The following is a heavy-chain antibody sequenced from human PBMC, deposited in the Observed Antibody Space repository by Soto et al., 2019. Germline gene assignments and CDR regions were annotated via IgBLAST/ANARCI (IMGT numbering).Heavy chain of an antibody. J-gene: IGHJ4*02. CDR1: GYTFSGYY. Sequence: ASVKVSCKASGYTFSGYYVHWVRQAPGQGLEWMGWINCKSGGTNYAQKFQGRVTLTRDTSISTAYMELTSLRSDDTAVYYCARYNGSLDYFDYWGQGTLVTVSS. CDR3: ARYNGSLDYFDY. D-gene: IGHD1-26*01. CDR2: INCKSGGT. V-gene: IGHV1-2*02.